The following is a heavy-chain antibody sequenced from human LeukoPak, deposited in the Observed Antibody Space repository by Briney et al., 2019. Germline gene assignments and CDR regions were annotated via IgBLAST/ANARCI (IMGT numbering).Heavy chain of an antibody. V-gene: IGHV3-7*01. Sequence: PGGSLRLSCAASGFTSSSHWMGWVRQAPGKGLEWVANIKPDGSEKNYVDSVKDRFTISRDNAKNSLYLQMNSLRAEDTAVYYCARDEGEYYYGSGSYYRGWGQGTLVTVSS. D-gene: IGHD3-10*01. CDR3: ARDEGEYYYGSGSYYRG. J-gene: IGHJ4*02. CDR2: IKPDGSEK. CDR1: GFTSSSHW.